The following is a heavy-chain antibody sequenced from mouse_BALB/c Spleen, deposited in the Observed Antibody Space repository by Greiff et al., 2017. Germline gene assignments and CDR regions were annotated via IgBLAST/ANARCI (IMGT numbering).Heavy chain of an antibody. V-gene: IGHV5-17*02. CDR1: GFTFSSFG. J-gene: IGHJ3*01. D-gene: IGHD2-14*01. CDR3: ARYYGYDEAWFAY. CDR2: ICSGSSTI. Sequence: EVQRVESGGGLVQPGGSLKLSCAASGFTFSSFGMHWVRQAPEKGLEWVAYICSGSSTIYYADKVKGRFTISRDNPKNTLFLQMTSLRSEDTAMYYCARYYGYDEAWFAYWGQGTLVTVSA.